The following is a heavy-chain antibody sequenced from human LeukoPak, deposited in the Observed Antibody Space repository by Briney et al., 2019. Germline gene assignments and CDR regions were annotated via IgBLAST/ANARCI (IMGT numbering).Heavy chain of an antibody. D-gene: IGHD5-24*01. CDR1: GGSFSGYY. J-gene: IGHJ6*02. Sequence: PSETLSLTCAVYGGSFSGYYWSWIRQPPGKGLEWIGEINHSGSTNYNPSLKSRVTISVDTSKNQFSLKLGSVTAADTAVYYCARGQMTPSYYYYGMDVWGQGTTVTVSS. V-gene: IGHV4-34*01. CDR2: INHSGST. CDR3: ARGQMTPSYYYYGMDV.